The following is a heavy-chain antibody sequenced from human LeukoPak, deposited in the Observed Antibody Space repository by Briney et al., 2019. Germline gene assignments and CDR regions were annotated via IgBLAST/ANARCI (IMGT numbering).Heavy chain of an antibody. V-gene: IGHV4-34*01. CDR1: GGSFSGYY. Sequence: SETLSLTCAVYGGSFSGYYWSWIRQPPGKGLEWIGEINHSGSTNYNPSLKSRVTISVDTSKNQFSLKLSSVTAADTAVYYCASLTIFGVVTDNWFDPWGQGTLVTVCS. J-gene: IGHJ5*02. CDR2: INHSGST. D-gene: IGHD3-3*01. CDR3: ASLTIFGVVTDNWFDP.